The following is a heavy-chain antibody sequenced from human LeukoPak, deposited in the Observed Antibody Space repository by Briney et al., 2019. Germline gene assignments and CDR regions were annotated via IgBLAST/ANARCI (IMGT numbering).Heavy chain of an antibody. J-gene: IGHJ5*02. CDR1: GYTFTSYG. D-gene: IGHD2-8*01. V-gene: IGHV1-18*01. CDR3: ARDGGYCTNGVCYGSWFDP. Sequence: ASVKVSCKASGYTFTSYGISWVRQAPGQGLEWMGWISAYNGNTNYAQKLQGRVTMTTDTSTSTAYMGLRSLRSDDTAVYYCARDGGYCTNGVCYGSWFDPWGQGTLSPSPQ. CDR2: ISAYNGNT.